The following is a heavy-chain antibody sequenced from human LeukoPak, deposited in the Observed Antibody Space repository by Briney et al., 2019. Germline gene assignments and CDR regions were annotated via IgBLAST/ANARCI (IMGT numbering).Heavy chain of an antibody. Sequence: SVNDSCKASRGTFSSYAIGWVRQAPGQGLEWMGGIIPIFGTANYAQKFQGRVTITADESTSTAYMELSSLRSEDTAVYYCARDWRGSVLPAANHHPPFDYWGQGTLVTVSS. D-gene: IGHD2-2*01. V-gene: IGHV1-69*13. CDR3: ARDWRGSVLPAANHHPPFDY. J-gene: IGHJ4*02. CDR1: RGTFSSYA. CDR2: IIPIFGTA.